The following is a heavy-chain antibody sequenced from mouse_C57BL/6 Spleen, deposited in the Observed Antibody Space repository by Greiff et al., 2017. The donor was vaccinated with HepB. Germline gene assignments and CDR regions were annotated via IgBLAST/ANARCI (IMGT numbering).Heavy chain of an antibody. CDR2: ISNGGGST. V-gene: IGHV5-12*01. CDR3: ARQEDYGNYFYAMDY. Sequence: DVKLVESGGGLVQPGGSLKLSCAASGFTFSDYYMYWVRQTPEKRLEWVAYISNGGGSTYYPDTVKGRFTISRDNAKNTLYLQMSRLKSEDTAMYYCARQEDYGNYFYAMDYWGQGTSVTVSS. J-gene: IGHJ4*01. D-gene: IGHD2-1*01. CDR1: GFTFSDYY.